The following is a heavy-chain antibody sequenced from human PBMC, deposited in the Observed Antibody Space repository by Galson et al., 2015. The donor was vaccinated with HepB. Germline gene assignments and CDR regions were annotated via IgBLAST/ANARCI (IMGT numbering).Heavy chain of an antibody. V-gene: IGHV1-46*01. CDR2: INPSGGST. J-gene: IGHJ4*02. Sequence: SVKVSCKASGYTFTNYYMHWVRQAPGQGLEWMGIINPSGGSTSYAQKFQGRATLTSDTSTSTVYMELSSLRSEDTAVYYCARDVGYCSGGSCYWVDYWGQGTLVTVSS. D-gene: IGHD2-15*01. CDR3: ARDVGYCSGGSCYWVDY. CDR1: GYTFTNYY.